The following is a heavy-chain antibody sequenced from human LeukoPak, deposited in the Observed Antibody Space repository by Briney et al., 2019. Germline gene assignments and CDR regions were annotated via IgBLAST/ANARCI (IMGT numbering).Heavy chain of an antibody. CDR2: ISCNSVSK. CDR3: AKDRGYDSSGFDS. J-gene: IGHJ4*02. Sequence: GGSLRLSCAVSGFTFDDYAMHWVPQAPGKGLEWVSGISCNSVSKAYADSVKGRFTISRDNAKNSLYLRMNSLRAEDMAVYYCAKDRGYDSSGFDSWGQGTLVTVSS. V-gene: IGHV3-9*03. D-gene: IGHD3-22*01. CDR1: GFTFDDYA.